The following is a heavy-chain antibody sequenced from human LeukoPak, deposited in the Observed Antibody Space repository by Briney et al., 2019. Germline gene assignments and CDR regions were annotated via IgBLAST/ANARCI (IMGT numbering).Heavy chain of an antibody. J-gene: IGHJ4*02. D-gene: IGHD3-22*01. CDR3: AREYYDSSGLDY. CDR1: GXSISSYY. CDR2: VYYSGST. V-gene: IGHV4-59*01. Sequence: PSETLSLTCSVSGXSISSYYWSWIRQPPGKGLEWVGYVYYSGSTNYNPSLKSRVTMSVDTSKNQFSLKLNSVTAADTAVYYCAREYYDSSGLDYWGQGTLVTVSS.